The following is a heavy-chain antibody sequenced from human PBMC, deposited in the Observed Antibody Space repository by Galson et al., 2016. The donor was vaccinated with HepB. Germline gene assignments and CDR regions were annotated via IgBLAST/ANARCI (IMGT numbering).Heavy chain of an antibody. CDR1: GYTFTGYY. V-gene: IGHV1-2*04. Sequence: SVKVSCKASGYTFTGYYMHWVRQAPGQGLEWMGWINPNSGGTNYAQKFQGWVTMTRDTSISTAYMELRRLRSDDTALYYCARGESSSSWWDDYYYGMDVWGQGTTVTGSS. CDR3: ARGESSSSWWDDYYYGMDV. D-gene: IGHD6-6*01. CDR2: INPNSGGT. J-gene: IGHJ6*02.